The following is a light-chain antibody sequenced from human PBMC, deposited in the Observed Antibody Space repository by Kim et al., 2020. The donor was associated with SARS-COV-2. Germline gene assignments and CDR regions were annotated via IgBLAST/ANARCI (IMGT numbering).Light chain of an antibody. Sequence: SPGETATLACRASQSVDSSYLAWYQQKPGQAPRRLIYGASSRATGIPDRFSGSGSGTDFILTISRLEPEDFAVYYCQQYGSSPLTFGPGTKVDIK. V-gene: IGKV3-20*01. CDR2: GAS. CDR3: QQYGSSPLT. CDR1: QSVDSSY. J-gene: IGKJ3*01.